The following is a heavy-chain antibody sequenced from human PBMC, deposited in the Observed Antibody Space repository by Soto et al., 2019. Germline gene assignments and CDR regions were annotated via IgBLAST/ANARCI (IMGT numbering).Heavy chain of an antibody. D-gene: IGHD3-16*02. J-gene: IGHJ3*02. V-gene: IGHV3-21*01. CDR2: ISSSSSYI. CDR1: GFTFSSYS. CDR3: ARDGDYVWGSYRLSDAFDI. Sequence: EVQLVESGGGLVKPGGSLRLSCAASGFTFSSYSMNWVRQAPGKGLEWVSSISSSSSYIYYADSVKGRFTISRVNAKKSLYLQKNSLRAEDTAVYYCARDGDYVWGSYRLSDAFDIWGQGTMVTVSS.